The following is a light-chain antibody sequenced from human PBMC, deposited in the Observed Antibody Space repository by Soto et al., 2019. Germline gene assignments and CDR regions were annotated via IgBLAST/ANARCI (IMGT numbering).Light chain of an antibody. Sequence: DIVLTQSPATLSLSPGDRATLSCRASQSVSSYLAWYQQKTGQAPRLLIYSESRRATGLPDRLSGSGSGTDFNLTISRLQSEDFAVYYCQKYNNWPWTCGQGTKVDIK. CDR3: QKYNNWPWT. V-gene: IGKV3-15*01. J-gene: IGKJ1*01. CDR2: SES. CDR1: QSVSSY.